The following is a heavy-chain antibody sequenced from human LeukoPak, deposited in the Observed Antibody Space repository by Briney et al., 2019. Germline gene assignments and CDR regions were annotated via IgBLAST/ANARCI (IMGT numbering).Heavy chain of an antibody. J-gene: IGHJ4*02. D-gene: IGHD1-26*01. CDR3: ARDSSGSYSRFDY. CDR2: ISSLINNI. Sequence: SSISSLINNIYYTDSVKGRFTISRDNAKNSLYLLMNSLRVEDTAVYYCARDSSGSYSRFDYWGQGTLVTVSS. V-gene: IGHV3-21*01.